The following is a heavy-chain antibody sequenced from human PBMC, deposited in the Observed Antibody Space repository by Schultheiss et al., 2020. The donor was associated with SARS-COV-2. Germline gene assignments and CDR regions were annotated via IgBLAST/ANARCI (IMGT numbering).Heavy chain of an antibody. CDR3: ARDTSLYGMDV. J-gene: IGHJ6*02. V-gene: IGHV4-4*02. CDR1: GGSISSSNW. CDR2: INHSGST. D-gene: IGHD3-3*01. Sequence: SETLSLTCAVSGGSISSSNWWSWVRQPPGKGLEWIGEINHSGSTNYNPSLKSRVTISVDTSKNQFSLKLSSVTAADTAVYYCARDTSLYGMDVWGQGTTVTVSS.